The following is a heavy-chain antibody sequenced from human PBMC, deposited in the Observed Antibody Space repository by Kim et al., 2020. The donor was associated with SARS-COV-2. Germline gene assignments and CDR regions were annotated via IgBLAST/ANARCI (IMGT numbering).Heavy chain of an antibody. Sequence: GGSLRLSCAASGFTFSSYSMNWVRQAPGKGLEWVSSISSSSSYIYYADSVKGRFTISRDNAKNSLYLQMNSLRAEDTAVYYCARDPSDYGDYLDVDYWGQGTLVTVSS. J-gene: IGHJ4*02. CDR3: ARDPSDYGDYLDVDY. CDR1: GFTFSSYS. CDR2: ISSSSSYI. D-gene: IGHD4-17*01. V-gene: IGHV3-21*01.